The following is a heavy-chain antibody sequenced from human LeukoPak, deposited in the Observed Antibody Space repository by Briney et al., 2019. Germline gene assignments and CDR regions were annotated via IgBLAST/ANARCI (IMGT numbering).Heavy chain of an antibody. CDR1: GGTFRNYV. J-gene: IGHJ6*02. CDR3: ARLEMATIMTVGGMDV. CDR2: IIPIFGVA. D-gene: IGHD5-24*01. V-gene: IGHV1-69*13. Sequence: SVKVSCKASGGTFRNYVISWVRQAPGQGLEWMGGIIPIFGVANYGQSSQGRVTITADESTNTAYMELSSLRSEDTAVYYCARLEMATIMTVGGMDVWGQGTTVTVSS.